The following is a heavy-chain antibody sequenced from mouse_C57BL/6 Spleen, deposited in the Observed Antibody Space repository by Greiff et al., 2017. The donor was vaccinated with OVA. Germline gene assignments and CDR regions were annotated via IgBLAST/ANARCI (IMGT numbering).Heavy chain of an antibody. J-gene: IGHJ2*01. CDR1: GYTFTSYW. Sequence: QVQLQQPGAELVRPGSSVKLSCKASGYTFTSYWMHWVKQRPIQGLEWIGNIDPSDSETHYNQKFKDKATLTVDKSSSTAYMQLSSLTSEDSAVYYCARGDTTVVATEGFDYWGQGTTLTVSS. CDR3: ARGDTTVVATEGFDY. D-gene: IGHD1-1*01. CDR2: IDPSDSET. V-gene: IGHV1-52*01.